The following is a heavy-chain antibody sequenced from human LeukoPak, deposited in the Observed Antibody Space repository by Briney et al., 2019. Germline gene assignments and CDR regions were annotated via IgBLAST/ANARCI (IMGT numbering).Heavy chain of an antibody. V-gene: IGHV3-30*02. CDR3: ANHFRYFDL. J-gene: IGHJ2*01. Sequence: DSVKGRFTISRDNSNNTLYLQMNSLRAEDTAVYYCANHFRYFDLWGRGTLITVSS.